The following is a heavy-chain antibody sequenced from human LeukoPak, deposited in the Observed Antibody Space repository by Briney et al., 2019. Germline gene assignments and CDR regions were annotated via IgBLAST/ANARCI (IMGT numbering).Heavy chain of an antibody. D-gene: IGHD1-1*01. CDR3: AKEKATGTINYGLDV. Sequence: PGGSLRLSCAASGFTLSSYDMHWVRQATGKGLEWVSAIGTAGDTYYPGSVKGRFTISRDNSKNTLYLQMNSLRGEDTAVYYCAKEKATGTINYGLDVWGQGTTVTVSS. CDR1: GFTLSSYD. V-gene: IGHV3-13*01. CDR2: IGTAGDT. J-gene: IGHJ6*02.